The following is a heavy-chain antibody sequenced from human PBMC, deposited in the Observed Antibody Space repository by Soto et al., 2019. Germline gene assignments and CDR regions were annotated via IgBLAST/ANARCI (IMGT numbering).Heavy chain of an antibody. CDR1: GFTVSSNY. J-gene: IGHJ4*02. D-gene: IGHD2-15*01. CDR3: ATAKLLLPWLFDY. V-gene: IGHV3-66*01. CDR2: IYSGGST. Sequence: GGSVRLSCAASGFTVSSNYMSWVRQAPGKGLEWVSVIYSGGSTYYADSVKGRFIISRDDSKNTLFLQMNSLRAEDTAVYYCATAKLLLPWLFDYWGQGTLVTVSS.